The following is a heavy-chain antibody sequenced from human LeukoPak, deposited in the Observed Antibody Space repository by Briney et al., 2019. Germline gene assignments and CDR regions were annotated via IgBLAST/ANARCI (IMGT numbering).Heavy chain of an antibody. J-gene: IGHJ4*02. CDR2: VIPIFGTA. CDR3: ARVGDGTGYYFDY. CDR1: GGTFSSYA. V-gene: IGHV1-69*01. Sequence: SVKVSCKASGGTFSSYAISWVRQAPGQGLEWMGGVIPIFGTANYAQRFQGRVTITADESTSTAYMELSSLRSEDTAVYYCARVGDGTGYYFDYWGQGTLVTVSS. D-gene: IGHD2-21*02.